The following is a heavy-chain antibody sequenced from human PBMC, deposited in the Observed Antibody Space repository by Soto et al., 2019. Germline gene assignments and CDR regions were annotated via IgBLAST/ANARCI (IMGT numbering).Heavy chain of an antibody. Sequence: LRLSCAASGITFDDYDMHWVRQAPGKGLEWVSGITWSSGNIAYADSVKGRFTISRDNAKNSPYLQMNSLRAEDTALYYCARELGYSYGSYYYYRLDVWGQGTTVTVSS. CDR1: GITFDDYD. V-gene: IGHV3-9*01. J-gene: IGHJ6*02. CDR2: ITWSSGNI. D-gene: IGHD5-18*01. CDR3: ARELGYSYGSYYYYRLDV.